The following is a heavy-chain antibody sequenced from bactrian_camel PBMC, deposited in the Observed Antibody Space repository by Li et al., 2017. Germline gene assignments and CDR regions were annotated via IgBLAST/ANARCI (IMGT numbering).Heavy chain of an antibody. CDR3: ATDPPIGMNPPGGGGWFGPPDFGY. D-gene: IGHD1*01. CDR2: IRRTGET. CDR1: GFTSSSYY. Sequence: HVQLVESGGGLVQPGGSLRLSCAVNGFTSSSYYIYWVRQVPGKEREMVSTIRRTGETDYADSDKGRFTISLDTDKSTLYLQMDRLKTEDTAVYYCATDPPIGMNPPGGGGWFGPPDFGYWGQGTQVTVS. J-gene: IGHJ6*01. V-gene: IGHV3S1*01.